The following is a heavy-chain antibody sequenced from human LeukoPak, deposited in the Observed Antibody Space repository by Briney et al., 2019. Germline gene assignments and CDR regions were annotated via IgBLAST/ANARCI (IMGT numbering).Heavy chain of an antibody. CDR2: ISYSGST. J-gene: IGHJ6*03. CDR1: GGSLSPYY. D-gene: IGHD2-2*01. V-gene: IGHV4-59*01. CDR3: ARGPVCSSTSCRYYYMDV. Sequence: PSETLSLTCTVSGGSLSPYYWSWIRQSPGKGLEWIGYISYSGSTNSHPSLKSRVTISVDMSKPQFYLELSSVTAADTAVYYCARGPVCSSTSCRYYYMDVWGKGTTVTISS.